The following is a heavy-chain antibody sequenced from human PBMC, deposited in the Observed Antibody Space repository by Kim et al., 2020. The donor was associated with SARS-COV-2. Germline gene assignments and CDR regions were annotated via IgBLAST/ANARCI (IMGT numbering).Heavy chain of an antibody. D-gene: IGHD4-4*01. CDR1: GFTFSSYS. Sequence: GGSLRLSCAASGFTFSSYSMNWVRQAPGKGLEWVSYISSSSSTIYYADSVKGRFTISRDNAKNSLYLQMNSLRAEDTAVYYCAREPGPYSRDGSHGLFDYWGQGTLVTVSS. V-gene: IGHV3-48*04. CDR2: ISSSSSTI. J-gene: IGHJ4*02. CDR3: AREPGPYSRDGSHGLFDY.